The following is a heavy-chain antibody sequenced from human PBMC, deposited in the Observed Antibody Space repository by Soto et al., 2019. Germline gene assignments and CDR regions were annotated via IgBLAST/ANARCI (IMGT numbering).Heavy chain of an antibody. V-gene: IGHV3-23*01. CDR2: INNNGGIT. CDR3: AQAHTSGWSSYYYYGLDV. D-gene: IGHD6-19*01. J-gene: IGHJ6*02. CDR1: GFTFSNYA. Sequence: GGSLRLSCAASGFTFSNYAMSWVRQAPGKGLEWVSGINNNGGITHYADSVKGRFTISRDNSKNTLYLQINSLRAEDTAVYYCAQAHTSGWSSYYYYGLDVWGQGTTVTVSS.